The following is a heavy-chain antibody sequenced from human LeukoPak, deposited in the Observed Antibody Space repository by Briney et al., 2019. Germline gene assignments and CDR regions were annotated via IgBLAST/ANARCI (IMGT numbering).Heavy chain of an antibody. CDR2: IKSDGSST. Sequence: GGSLRLSCAASGFTFSRYWMRWARQPPGEGLVWVSHIKSDGSSTSYADSVRGRITISRDNAKNTLYLQMNSLRAEDTAVYYCASETYYYGSGSYYKGQLWGQGTLVTVSS. D-gene: IGHD3-10*01. J-gene: IGHJ4*02. CDR1: GFTFSRYW. V-gene: IGHV3-74*01. CDR3: ASETYYYGSGSYYKGQL.